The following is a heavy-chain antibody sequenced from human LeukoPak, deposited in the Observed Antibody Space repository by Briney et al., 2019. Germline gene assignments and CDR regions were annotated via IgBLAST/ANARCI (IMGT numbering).Heavy chain of an antibody. V-gene: IGHV4-31*11. CDR2: IYYSGST. CDR3: ARYARSLEYFDY. D-gene: IGHD1-1*01. J-gene: IGHJ4*02. CDR1: GGSFSGYY. Sequence: SETLSLTCAVYGGSFSGYYWSWIRQHPGKGLEWIGYIYYSGSTYYDPSLKSRVTISVDTSKNQFSLKLSSVTAADTAVYYCARYARSLEYFDYWGQGTLVTVSS.